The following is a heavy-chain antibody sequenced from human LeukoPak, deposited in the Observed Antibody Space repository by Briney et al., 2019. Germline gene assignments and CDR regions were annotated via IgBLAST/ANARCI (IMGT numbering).Heavy chain of an antibody. CDR3: AKDTTVTTYYYFDY. Sequence: GGSLRLSCAASGFTFSSCAMSWVRQAPGKGLEWVSVISGSGGSTYYADSVRGGFTISRDNSKNTLFLQMNSLRAEDTAVYYCAKDTTVTTYYYFDYWGQGTLVTVSS. CDR1: GFTFSSCA. J-gene: IGHJ4*02. D-gene: IGHD4-17*01. V-gene: IGHV3-23*01. CDR2: ISGSGGST.